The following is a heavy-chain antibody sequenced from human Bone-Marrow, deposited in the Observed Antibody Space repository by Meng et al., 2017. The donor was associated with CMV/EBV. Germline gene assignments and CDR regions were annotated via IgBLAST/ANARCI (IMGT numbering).Heavy chain of an antibody. V-gene: IGHV1-8*01. J-gene: IGHJ6*02. CDR1: GYTFTSYD. Sequence: ASVKVSCKASGYTFTSYDINWVRQATGQGLEWMGWMNPNSGNTGYAQKFQGRVTMTRNTSISTAYMELSSLRSEDTAVYYCARGDIVVVPAAIHYYYYGMYVWGQGTTVAVSS. D-gene: IGHD2-2*02. CDR3: ARGDIVVVPAAIHYYYYGMYV. CDR2: MNPNSGNT.